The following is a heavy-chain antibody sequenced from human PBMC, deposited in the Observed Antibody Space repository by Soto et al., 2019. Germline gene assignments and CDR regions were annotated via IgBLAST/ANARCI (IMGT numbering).Heavy chain of an antibody. J-gene: IGHJ5*01. CDR3: AKTPNTRLLNS. CDR2: ITGTGSST. CDR1: GFTFRNYA. V-gene: IGHV3-23*01. D-gene: IGHD3-9*01. Sequence: GGSLRLSCAVSGFTFRNYAMSWVRQAPGKGLEWVAGITGTGSSTSYSDSVRGRYTISRDNSKNTLYLLMNSLRAEDTAVYWCAKTPNTRLLNSWFHGGLVTVSS.